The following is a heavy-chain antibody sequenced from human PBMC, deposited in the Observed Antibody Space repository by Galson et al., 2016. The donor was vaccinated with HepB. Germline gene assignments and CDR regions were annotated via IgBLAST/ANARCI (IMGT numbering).Heavy chain of an antibody. D-gene: IGHD1-1*01. V-gene: IGHV3-23*01. CDR3: AKDRYWNRDFDY. J-gene: IGHJ4*02. CDR2: TDGSGGST. CDR1: GFTFSTYT. Sequence: SLRLSCAGSGFTFSTYTMSWVRQAPGKGLEWVSGTDGSGGSTYYADSVKGRFTISRDNSKSTMYLQMNSLKAEDTAIYHCAKDRYWNRDFDYWGQGTLVTVSS.